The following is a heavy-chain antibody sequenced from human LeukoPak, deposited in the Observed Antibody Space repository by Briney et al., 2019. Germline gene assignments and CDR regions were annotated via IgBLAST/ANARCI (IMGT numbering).Heavy chain of an antibody. D-gene: IGHD6-19*01. V-gene: IGHV1-18*01. CDR1: GYTFTSYG. J-gene: IGHJ4*02. CDR2: ISAYNGNT. CDR3: ARVVEIRDGIAVAGTDY. Sequence: GASVKVSCKASGYTFTSYGISWVRQAPGQGLEWMGWISAYNGNTNYAQKLQGRVTMTTDTSTSTAYMELRSLRSDDTAVYYCARVVEIRDGIAVAGTDYWGQGTLVTVSS.